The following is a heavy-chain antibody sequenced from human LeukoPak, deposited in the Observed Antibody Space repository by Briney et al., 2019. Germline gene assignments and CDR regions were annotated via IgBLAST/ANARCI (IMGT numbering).Heavy chain of an antibody. CDR1: GYTFTSNY. V-gene: IGHV1-46*01. CDR2: IYPRDGST. CDR3: ARDQEAFDY. J-gene: IGHJ4*02. Sequence: ASVKVSCKASGYTFTSNYIHWVRQAPGQGLEWMGMIYPRDGSTSYAQKFQGRVTVTRDTSTSTVHMELSGLRSEDTAVYYCARDQEAFDYWGQGTLVTISS.